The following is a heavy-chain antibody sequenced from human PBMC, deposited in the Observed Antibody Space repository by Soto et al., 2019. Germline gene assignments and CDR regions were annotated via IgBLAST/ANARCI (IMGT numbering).Heavy chain of an antibody. CDR3: ARGQRFSDWFDP. D-gene: IGHD3-3*01. CDR2: IYSSGNT. CDR1: GGTISGYY. Sequence: QVHLQESGPGLVKPSETLSLTCSVSGGTISGYYWTWIRQPAGKGLEWIGRIYSSGNTKYNPSLQSRVTMALDTSNTQFPLRLTSVTAADTAVYYCARGQRFSDWFDPWGQGTLVTVSS. J-gene: IGHJ5*02. V-gene: IGHV4-4*07.